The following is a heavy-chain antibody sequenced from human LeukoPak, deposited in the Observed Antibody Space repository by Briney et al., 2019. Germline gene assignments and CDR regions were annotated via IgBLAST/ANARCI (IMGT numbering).Heavy chain of an antibody. Sequence: SETLSLTCSVSGGSISSYYWSWIRQPPGKGLEWIGYIYYSGSTNYNPSLKSRVTMSVDTSKNQFSLKLSSVTAADTAVYYCARAAGYSSSWYVYWGQGTLVTVSS. CDR2: IYYSGST. J-gene: IGHJ4*02. CDR3: ARAAGYSSSWYVY. D-gene: IGHD6-13*01. CDR1: GGSISSYY. V-gene: IGHV4-59*12.